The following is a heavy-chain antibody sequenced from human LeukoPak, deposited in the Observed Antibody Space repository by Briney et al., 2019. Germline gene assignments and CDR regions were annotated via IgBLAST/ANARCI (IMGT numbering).Heavy chain of an antibody. CDR3: ARGYCSGGSCETHWFDP. Sequence: PSETLSLTCTLSGGSISRGGYYWSWIRQHPGKGLEWIVYIYYSGSTYYNPSLKSRVTISVDTSKNQFSLKLSSVTAADTAVYYCARGYCSGGSCETHWFDPWGQGTLVTVSS. J-gene: IGHJ5*02. CDR2: IYYSGST. CDR1: GGSISRGGYY. V-gene: IGHV4-31*03. D-gene: IGHD2-15*01.